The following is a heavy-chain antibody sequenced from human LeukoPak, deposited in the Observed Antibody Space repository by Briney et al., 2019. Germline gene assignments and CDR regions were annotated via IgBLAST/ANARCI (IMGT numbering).Heavy chain of an antibody. CDR3: ARDGGGSSGYYWGLGY. D-gene: IGHD3-22*01. J-gene: IGHJ4*02. CDR1: GFTLSSYW. Sequence: PGGSLRLSCAASGFTLSSYWMHWVRQAPGKGLVWVSRINSDGSSTSYADSVKGRFTISRDNAKDTLYLQMNSLRAEDTAVYYCARDGGGSSGYYWGLGYWGQGTLVTVSS. CDR2: INSDGSST. V-gene: IGHV3-74*01.